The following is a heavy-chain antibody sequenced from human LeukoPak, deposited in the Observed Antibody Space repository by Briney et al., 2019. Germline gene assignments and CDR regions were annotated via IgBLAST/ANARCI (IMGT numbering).Heavy chain of an antibody. J-gene: IGHJ3*02. Sequence: KSSETLSLTCTVSGGSISRSRDYWGWIRQPPGKGLEWIGSIYYSGSTYSNPSLKSRVTISIDTSRKHFSLKLSSVTAADTAVYYCVRGHLVGGWFKYDAFDIWGQGTMVTVSS. D-gene: IGHD6-19*01. CDR1: GGSISRSRDY. CDR2: IYYSGST. V-gene: IGHV4-39*07. CDR3: VRGHLVGGWFKYDAFDI.